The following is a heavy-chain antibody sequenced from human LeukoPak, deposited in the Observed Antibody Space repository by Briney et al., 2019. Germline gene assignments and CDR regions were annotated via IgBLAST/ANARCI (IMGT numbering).Heavy chain of an antibody. CDR3: ARHPSDGDANWFDP. V-gene: IGHV4-4*09. J-gene: IGHJ5*02. CDR2: IYTSGST. Sequence: SETLSLTCTVSGGSISSYYWSWIRQPPGKGLEWIGYIYTSGSTNYNPSLKSRVTISVDTTKNQFSLKLSSVTAADTAVYYCARHPSDGDANWFDPWGQGTLVTVSS. CDR1: GGSISSYY. D-gene: IGHD5-24*01.